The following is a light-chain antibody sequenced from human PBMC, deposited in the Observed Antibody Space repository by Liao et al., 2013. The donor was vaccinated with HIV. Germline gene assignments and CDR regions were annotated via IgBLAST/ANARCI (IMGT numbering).Light chain of an antibody. CDR2: YDS. J-gene: IGLJ2*01. Sequence: SYELTQPPSVSVAPGKTARITCGGNNIGSKSVHWYQQKPGQAPVLVIYYDSDRPSGIPERFSGSNSGNTATLTISGTQAIDEADYYCQVWDSVTHVVFGGGTRLTVL. CDR3: QVWDSVTHVV. CDR1: NIGSKS. V-gene: IGLV3-21*01.